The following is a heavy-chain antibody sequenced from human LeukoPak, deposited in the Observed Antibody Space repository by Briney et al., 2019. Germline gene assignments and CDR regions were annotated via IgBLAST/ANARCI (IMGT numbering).Heavy chain of an antibody. Sequence: GGSLRLSCVASGLPIADFAMHWVRQAPGKGLEWVSLISGDGVITFYADSVKGRFSISRDNSKNSLSLEMNSLRTEDTAIYYCARESGKFDYWGQGTLVAVSS. J-gene: IGHJ4*02. V-gene: IGHV3-43*02. CDR2: ISGDGVIT. CDR1: GLPIADFA. CDR3: ARESGKFDY.